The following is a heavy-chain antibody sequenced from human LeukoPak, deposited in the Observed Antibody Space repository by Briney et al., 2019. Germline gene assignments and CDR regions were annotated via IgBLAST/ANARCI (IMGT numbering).Heavy chain of an antibody. CDR2: IYYSGST. Sequence: SETLSLTCTISGGSISSYYWSWIRQPPGKGLEWIGYIYYSGSTNYNPSLKSRVTISVDTSKNQFSLKLSSVTAADTAVYYCATSRGVWFGEYDPWGQGTLVTVSS. D-gene: IGHD3-10*01. V-gene: IGHV4-59*01. CDR1: GGSISSYY. J-gene: IGHJ5*02. CDR3: ATSRGVWFGEYDP.